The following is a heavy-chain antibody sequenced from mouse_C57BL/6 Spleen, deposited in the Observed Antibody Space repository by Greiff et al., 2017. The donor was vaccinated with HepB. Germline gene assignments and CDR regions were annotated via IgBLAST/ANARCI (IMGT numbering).Heavy chain of an antibody. D-gene: IGHD2-12*01. J-gene: IGHJ2*01. V-gene: IGHV1-78*01. CDR3: AREGGSYRALFDY. CDR1: GYTFTDHT. Sequence: VMLVESDAELVKPGASVKISCKVSGYTFTDHTIHWMKQRPEQGLEWIGYIYPRDGSTKYNEKFKGKATLTADKSSSTAYMQLNSLTSEDSAVYFCAREGGSYRALFDYWGQGTTLTVSS. CDR2: IYPRDGST.